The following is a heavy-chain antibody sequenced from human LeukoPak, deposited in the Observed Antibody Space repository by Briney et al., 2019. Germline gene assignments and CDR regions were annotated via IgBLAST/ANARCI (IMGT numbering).Heavy chain of an antibody. CDR2: TSHDGSKK. V-gene: IGHV3-30*03. J-gene: IGHJ6*02. CDR1: GFTFSNYG. D-gene: IGHD4-17*01. CDR3: ATHTTVTRTSYYYYGMDV. Sequence: GGSLRLSCAASGFTFSNYGMHWVRQAPGKGLEWVAITSHDGSKKYYADSVKGRFTISRDNSKNTLYLQTNSLRAEDTAVYYCATHTTVTRTSYYYYGMDVWGQGTTVTVSS.